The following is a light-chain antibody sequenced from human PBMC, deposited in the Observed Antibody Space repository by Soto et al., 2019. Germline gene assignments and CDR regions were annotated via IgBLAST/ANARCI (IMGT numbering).Light chain of an antibody. J-gene: IGKJ1*01. CDR2: ATS. Sequence: EIVLTQSPGTLSLSPGERATLSCRASQSVSSTYLARYQQKPGQAPRLLIYATSTRATGISDRFSGSGSGTDFTLTMSRLEPEYFAVYYCQQYGSSLWTVGQGTKVEIK. V-gene: IGKV3-20*01. CDR1: QSVSSTY. CDR3: QQYGSSLWT.